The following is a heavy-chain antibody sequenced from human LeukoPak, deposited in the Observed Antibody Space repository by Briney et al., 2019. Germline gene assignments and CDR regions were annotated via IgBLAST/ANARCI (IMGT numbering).Heavy chain of an antibody. CDR3: ARTYYYDSNPFDY. CDR2: IYPADSDT. CDR1: GYSSTSYW. V-gene: IGHV5-51*01. D-gene: IGHD3-22*01. J-gene: IGHJ4*02. Sequence: GESLKISCKGSGYSSTSYWITWVRQMPGKGLEWMGIIYPADSDTRYSPSFQGQVTISADKSISTAYLQWSSLKASDTAIYYCARTYYYDSNPFDYWGQGTLVTVSS.